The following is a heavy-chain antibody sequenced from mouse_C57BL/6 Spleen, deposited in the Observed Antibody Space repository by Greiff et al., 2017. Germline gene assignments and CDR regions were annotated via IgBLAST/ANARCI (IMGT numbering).Heavy chain of an antibody. CDR1: GFTFSNYW. Sequence: DVKLQESGGGLVQPGGSMKLSCVASGFTFSNYWMNWVRQSPEKGLEWVAQIRLKSDNYATHYAESVKGRFTISRDDSKSSVYLQMNNLRAEDTGIYYCTAMVTTGGYFDVWGTGTTVTVSS. J-gene: IGHJ1*03. D-gene: IGHD2-2*01. V-gene: IGHV6-3*01. CDR3: TAMVTTGGYFDV. CDR2: IRLKSDNYAT.